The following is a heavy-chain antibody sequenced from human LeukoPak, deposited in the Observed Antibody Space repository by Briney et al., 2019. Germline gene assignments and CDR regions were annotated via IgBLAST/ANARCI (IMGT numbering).Heavy chain of an antibody. CDR3: AGSTYDSSGSYYYYGMDV. Sequence: SETLSLTCTVSGGSISSSSYYWGWIRQPPGTGLEWIGSIYYSGSTYYNPSLKSRVTISVDTSKNQFSLKLSSVTAADTAVYYCAGSTYDSSGSYYYYGMDVWGQGTTVTVSS. CDR2: IYYSGST. V-gene: IGHV4-39*01. CDR1: GGSISSSSYY. D-gene: IGHD3-22*01. J-gene: IGHJ6*02.